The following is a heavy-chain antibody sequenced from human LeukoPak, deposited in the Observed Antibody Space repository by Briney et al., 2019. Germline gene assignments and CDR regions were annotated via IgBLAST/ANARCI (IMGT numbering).Heavy chain of an antibody. CDR3: AKGYYYDSSGYYFSGDAFDI. CDR1: GFTFDDYA. V-gene: IGHV3-9*01. CDR2: ISWNSGSI. D-gene: IGHD3-22*01. J-gene: IGHJ3*02. Sequence: GRSLRLSCAASGFTFDDYAMHWVRQAPGKGLEWVSGISWNSGSIGYADSVKGRFTISRDNAKNSLYLQMNSLRADDTALYYCAKGYYYDSSGYYFSGDAFDIWGQGTMVTVSS.